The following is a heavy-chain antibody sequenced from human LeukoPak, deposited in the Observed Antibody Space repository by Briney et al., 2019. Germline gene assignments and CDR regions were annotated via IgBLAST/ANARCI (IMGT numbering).Heavy chain of an antibody. D-gene: IGHD3-3*01. CDR3: AREPGSFRVVTYFDY. J-gene: IGHJ4*02. V-gene: IGHV4-30-4*08. Sequence: SQTLSLTGTVSGGSICSVDYYWSWIRQPPGKGVGLIGYIYFSGSTYYTQYLKSRVTISVDTSTNTSSMKLSSVTAADTAVYYCAREPGSFRVVTYFDYWGQGTLVTVSS. CDR2: IYFSGST. CDR1: GGSICSVDYY.